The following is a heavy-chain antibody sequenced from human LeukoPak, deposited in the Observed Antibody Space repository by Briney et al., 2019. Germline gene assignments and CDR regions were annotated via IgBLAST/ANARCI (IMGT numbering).Heavy chain of an antibody. V-gene: IGHV1-2*02. Sequence: ASVKVSCKASGYTFTGYYVHWVRQAPGQGLEWMGWINPSSGGTNYAQKFQGRVTMTRDTSISTAYMELSRLRSDDTAVYYCARDRGVGAPYYFVYWGQGTLVTVSS. CDR3: ARDRGVGAPYYFVY. CDR2: INPSSGGT. CDR1: GYTFTGYY. J-gene: IGHJ4*02. D-gene: IGHD1-26*01.